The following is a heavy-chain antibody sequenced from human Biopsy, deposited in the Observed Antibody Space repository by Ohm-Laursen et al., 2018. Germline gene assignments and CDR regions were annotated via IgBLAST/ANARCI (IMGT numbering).Heavy chain of an antibody. CDR2: IWYDGSNK. CDR1: GFTFSSYG. J-gene: IGHJ4*02. CDR3: AREGDDSSGYTPHYFDY. D-gene: IGHD3-22*01. V-gene: IGHV3-33*01. Sequence: RSLRLSCAASGFTFSSYGMHWVRQAPGKGLEWVAAIWYDGSNKNYADSVKGRFTISRDDPKNTLYLQMNSLRAEDTAVYYCAREGDDSSGYTPHYFDYWGQGTLVTVSS.